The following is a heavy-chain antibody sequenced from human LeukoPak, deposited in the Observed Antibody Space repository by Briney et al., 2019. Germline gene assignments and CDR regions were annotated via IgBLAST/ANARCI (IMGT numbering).Heavy chain of an antibody. Sequence: SVKVSCKASGYIFTNYAISWVRQAPGQGLEWMGGIIPIFGTANYAQKFQGRVTITADKSTSTAYMELSSLRSEDTAVYYCAKTPDILTGYSFDYWGQGTLVTVSS. D-gene: IGHD3-9*01. CDR3: AKTPDILTGYSFDY. J-gene: IGHJ4*02. CDR1: GYIFTNYA. V-gene: IGHV1-69*06. CDR2: IIPIFGTA.